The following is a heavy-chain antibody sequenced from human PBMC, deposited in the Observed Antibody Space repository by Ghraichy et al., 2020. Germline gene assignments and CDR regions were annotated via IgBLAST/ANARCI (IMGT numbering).Heavy chain of an antibody. J-gene: IGHJ4*02. V-gene: IGHV3-7*01. CDR3: AGDLGSGWYFDY. CDR1: GFTSSSYC. D-gene: IGHD6-19*01. CDR2: IKKDGSEK. Sequence: LSLTCAAAGFTSSSYCMSWVRQAPGKGLEWVANIKKDGSEKYYVESVKGRFTISRDKAKNSLYLQMNSLRAEDTAVYYGAGDLGSGWYFDYWGQGTLGTVSS.